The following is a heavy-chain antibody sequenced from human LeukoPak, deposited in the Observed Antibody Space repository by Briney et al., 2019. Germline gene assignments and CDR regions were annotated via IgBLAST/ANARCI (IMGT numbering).Heavy chain of an antibody. V-gene: IGHV3-21*01. CDR1: GFTFSSYS. CDR3: ARASGDIVETATMGSY. CDR2: ISSSSSSI. Sequence: GGSLRLSCAASGFTFSSYSMNWVRQAPGKGLEWVSSISSSSSSIYYADSVKGRFTISRDNAKNSLYLQMNSLRAEDTAVYYCARASGDIVETATMGSYWGQGALVTVSS. J-gene: IGHJ4*02. D-gene: IGHD5-18*01.